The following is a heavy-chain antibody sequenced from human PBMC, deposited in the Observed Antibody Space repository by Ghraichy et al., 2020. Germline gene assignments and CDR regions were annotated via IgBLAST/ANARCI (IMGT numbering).Heavy chain of an antibody. CDR1: GLIFDNFA. Sequence: GGSLRLSCVASGLIFDNFAMGWVRQAPGKGLEWVSGISSSGDGIYYVDSVKGRFTISRDNSKDTLYLQMNSLRAEDTGVYYCVREFESTSGWYNGDYWGQGSLVTVTS. CDR2: ISSSGDGI. D-gene: IGHD6-19*01. V-gene: IGHV3-23*01. CDR3: VREFESTSGWYNGDY. J-gene: IGHJ4*02.